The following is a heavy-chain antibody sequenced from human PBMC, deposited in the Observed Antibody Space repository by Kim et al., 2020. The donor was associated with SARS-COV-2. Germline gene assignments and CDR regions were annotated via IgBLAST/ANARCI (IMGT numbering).Heavy chain of an antibody. V-gene: IGHV7-4-1*02. CDR2: INTNTGNP. CDR1: GYTFTSYA. CDR3: ARDEGYYDSSGYYYLRAFDI. D-gene: IGHD3-22*01. J-gene: IGHJ3*02. Sequence: ASVKVSCKASGYTFTSYAMNWVRQAPGQGLEWMGWINTNTGNPTYAQGFTGRFVFSLDTSVSTAYLQISSLKAEDTAVYYCARDEGYYDSSGYYYLRAFDIWGQGTMVTVSS.